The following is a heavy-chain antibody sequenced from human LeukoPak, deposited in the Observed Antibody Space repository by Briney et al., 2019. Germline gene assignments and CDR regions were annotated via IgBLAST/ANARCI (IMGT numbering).Heavy chain of an antibody. Sequence: SETLSLTCAVYGGSFSGYYWSWIRQPPGKGREWSGEINHSGSTKYNPSRKSRVTISVDTSKDQLSLKLSSVTAADTAVYYCARGIPDYYDSSGLGYWGQGTLVTVSS. CDR3: ARGIPDYYDSSGLGY. J-gene: IGHJ4*02. CDR1: GGSFSGYY. V-gene: IGHV4-34*01. D-gene: IGHD3-22*01. CDR2: INHSGST.